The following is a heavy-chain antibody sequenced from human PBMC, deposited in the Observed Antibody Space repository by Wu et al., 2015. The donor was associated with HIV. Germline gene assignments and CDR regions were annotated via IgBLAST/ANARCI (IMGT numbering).Heavy chain of an antibody. Sequence: QVQLVQSGDEVRKPGASVRVSCKTSGYNFATYSIHWVRQTPGKGFEWMGWISAYNGNTKYAQKLQGRVTVTRDTSTSTAYMELRSLRSDDTAVYFCARGGWEIDYWGQGTLVTVSS. CDR1: GYNFATYS. J-gene: IGHJ4*02. CDR3: ARGGWEIDY. CDR2: ISAYNGNT. V-gene: IGHV1-18*01. D-gene: IGHD6-19*01.